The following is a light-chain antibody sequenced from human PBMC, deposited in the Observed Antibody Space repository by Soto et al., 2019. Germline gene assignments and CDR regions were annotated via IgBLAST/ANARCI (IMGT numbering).Light chain of an antibody. Sequence: EIVLTQSPATLSLFPGERATLSCRASQSVSIYLAWYQQKPGQAPRLLIYGASTRATGTPTRFSGSGSGTDFTLSISSLQSEDFAVYYCQEYTDWSSTFGQGTKVDIK. V-gene: IGKV3-15*01. J-gene: IGKJ2*01. CDR3: QEYTDWSST. CDR1: QSVSIY. CDR2: GAS.